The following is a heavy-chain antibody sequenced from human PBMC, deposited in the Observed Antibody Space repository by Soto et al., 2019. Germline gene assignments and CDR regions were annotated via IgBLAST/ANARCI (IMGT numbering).Heavy chain of an antibody. V-gene: IGHV4-31*03. CDR2: IYYSGST. CDR1: GGSISSGGYY. Sequence: QVQLQESGPGLVKPSQTLSLTCTVSGGSISSGGYYWSWIRQHPGKGLEWIGYIYYSGSTYYNPSLKSRVTLSVDTSKNQFSLKLSSVTAADTAVYYCARGEYSNLWFDYWGQGTLVTVSS. D-gene: IGHD4-4*01. CDR3: ARGEYSNLWFDY. J-gene: IGHJ4*02.